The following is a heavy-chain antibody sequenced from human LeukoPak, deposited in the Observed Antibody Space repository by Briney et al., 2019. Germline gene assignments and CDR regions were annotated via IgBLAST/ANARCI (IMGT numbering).Heavy chain of an antibody. J-gene: IGHJ6*03. CDR1: GYAISSGYD. D-gene: IGHD2-2*01. Sequence: PSETLSLTCAVSGYAISSGYDCGWIGQPPGKGREWIGRIDHIGSTYYNPSRKSRVAIPVDTSSNQFSLKRSSVTAAQTPVYYCARVRCVVVVPAATRPGYMHVWGKGTTDTVSS. CDR2: IDHIGST. V-gene: IGHV4-38-2*01. CDR3: ARVRCVVVVPAATRPGYMHV.